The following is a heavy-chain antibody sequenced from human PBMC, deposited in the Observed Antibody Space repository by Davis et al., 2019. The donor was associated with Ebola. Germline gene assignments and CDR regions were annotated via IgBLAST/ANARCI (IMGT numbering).Heavy chain of an antibody. Sequence: GESLKISCAASGFTFSSYWMHWVRQAPGKGLVWVSRINSDGSSTSYADSVKGRFTISRDNAKNTLYLQMNSLRAEDTAVYYCARDLAEWELPDSGWYFDLWGRGTLVTVSS. J-gene: IGHJ2*01. CDR1: GFTFSSYW. V-gene: IGHV3-74*01. CDR3: ARDLAEWELPDSGWYFDL. D-gene: IGHD1-26*01. CDR2: INSDGSST.